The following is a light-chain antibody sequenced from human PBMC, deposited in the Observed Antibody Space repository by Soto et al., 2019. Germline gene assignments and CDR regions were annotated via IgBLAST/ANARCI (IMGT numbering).Light chain of an antibody. V-gene: IGKV3-20*01. CDR3: EQYGGSPPYT. CDR1: QSVSTSY. CDR2: GTS. J-gene: IGKJ2*01. Sequence: EVVLTQSPGTLSLSPGERASLSCRASQSVSTSYLAWYQRKPGQAPRLLIYGTSSRATGIPDRFSGSGSGTDFTLTIIRLEPEDFAVYYCEQYGGSPPYTFGQGTKVEMK.